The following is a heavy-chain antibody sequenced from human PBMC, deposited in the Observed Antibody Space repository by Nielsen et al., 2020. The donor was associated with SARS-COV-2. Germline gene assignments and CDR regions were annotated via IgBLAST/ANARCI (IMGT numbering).Heavy chain of an antibody. CDR1: GGSISSGGYY. CDR2: IYYSGST. CDR3: ARSIYSYGQYYYYYYMDV. J-gene: IGHJ6*03. Sequence: SETLSLTCTVSGGSISSGGYYWSWIRQHPGKGLEWIGYIYYSGSTYYNPSLKSRVTISVDTSKNQFSLKLSSVTAADTAVYYCARSIYSYGQYYYYYYMDVWGKGTTVTVSS. D-gene: IGHD5-18*01. V-gene: IGHV4-31*03.